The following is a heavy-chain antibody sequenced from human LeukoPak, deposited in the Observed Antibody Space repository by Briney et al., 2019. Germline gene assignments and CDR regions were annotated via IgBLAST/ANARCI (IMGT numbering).Heavy chain of an antibody. CDR1: GFSFSSYR. D-gene: IGHD6-13*01. J-gene: IGHJ4*02. V-gene: IGHV3-21*01. CDR3: VKVRSGAAAVGGD. Sequence: GGSLRLSCAASGFSFSSYRMNWVRQAQGKGLEWVSSISSSSIYIFYSNSVTGRFTISRYNAKNSLYLQVNSLRADDTAVYYCVKVRSGAAAVGGDWGRGTLVTVSP. CDR2: ISSSSIYI.